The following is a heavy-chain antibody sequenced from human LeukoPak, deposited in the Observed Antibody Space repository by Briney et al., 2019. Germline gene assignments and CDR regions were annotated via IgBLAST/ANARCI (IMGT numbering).Heavy chain of an antibody. CDR3: AKEEWGTMVRGVIGY. D-gene: IGHD3-10*01. Sequence: PGGSLRLSCAASGFTFSSYGMSWVRQAPGKGLEWVSAISGSGGSTYYADSVKGRFTISRDNSKNTLYLQMNSLRAEDTAVYYCAKEEWGTMVRGVIGYWGQGTLVTVSS. V-gene: IGHV3-23*01. CDR2: ISGSGGST. J-gene: IGHJ4*02. CDR1: GFTFSSYG.